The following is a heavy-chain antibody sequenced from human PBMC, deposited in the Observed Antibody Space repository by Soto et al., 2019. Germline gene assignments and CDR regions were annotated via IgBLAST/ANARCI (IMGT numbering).Heavy chain of an antibody. CDR3: AKHGIHYYDSSGFLNWFDP. CDR1: GFTFSSYA. V-gene: IGHV3-23*01. J-gene: IGHJ5*02. Sequence: EVQLLESGGDLVQPGGSLRLSCAASGFTFSSYAMSWVRQAPGKGLEWVSVISGSGDSTYYADSVKGRFTISRDNSKNSVYLQMISLRAEDTVKYYCAKHGIHYYDSSGFLNWFDPWGQGTLVTVSS. CDR2: ISGSGDST. D-gene: IGHD3-22*01.